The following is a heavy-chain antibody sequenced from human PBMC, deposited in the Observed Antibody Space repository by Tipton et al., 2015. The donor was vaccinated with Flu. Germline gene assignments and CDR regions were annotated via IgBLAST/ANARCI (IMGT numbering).Heavy chain of an antibody. Sequence: QLVQSGAEVKKPGASLKVSCKASGYTFTLYDINWVRQATGQGLEWVGWMNPNTGNTGFAQRFQGRVTMTTDTSINTAYMELSSLTPEDAAVYYGARGRGLLERPFDYWGQGTLVTVSS. CDR2: MNPNTGNT. D-gene: IGHD1-1*01. J-gene: IGHJ4*02. CDR1: GYTFTLYD. V-gene: IGHV1-8*01. CDR3: ARGRGLLERPFDY.